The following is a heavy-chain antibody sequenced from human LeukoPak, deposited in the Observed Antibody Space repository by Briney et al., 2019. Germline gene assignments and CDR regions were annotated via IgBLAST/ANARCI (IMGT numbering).Heavy chain of an antibody. J-gene: IGHJ5*02. Sequence: GASVKVSCKASGYTFIGYYMHWVRQAPGQGLEWMGWINPNSGGTNYAQKFQGRVTMTRDTSISTAYMELSRLRSDDTAVYYCARGVIVVVVAESWFDPWGQGTLVTVSS. CDR2: INPNSGGT. V-gene: IGHV1-2*02. D-gene: IGHD2-15*01. CDR1: GYTFIGYY. CDR3: ARGVIVVVVAESWFDP.